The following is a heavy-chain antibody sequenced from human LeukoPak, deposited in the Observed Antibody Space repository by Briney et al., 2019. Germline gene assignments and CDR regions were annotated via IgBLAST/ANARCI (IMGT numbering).Heavy chain of an antibody. J-gene: IGHJ4*02. V-gene: IGHV3-30*18. D-gene: IGHD3-22*01. CDR3: AKDPVDYYDSSGPSY. CDR2: ISYDGSNE. CDR1: GFTFSSYG. Sequence: PGRSLRLSCAASGFTFSSYGMHWVRQAPGKGLEWVAVISYDGSNEYYADSVKGRFTISRDNSKNTLYLQMNSLRAEDTAVYYCAKDPVDYYDSSGPSYWGQGTLVTVSS.